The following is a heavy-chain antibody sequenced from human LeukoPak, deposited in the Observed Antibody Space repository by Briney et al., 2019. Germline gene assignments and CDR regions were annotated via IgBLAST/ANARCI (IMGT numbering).Heavy chain of an antibody. CDR3: AARKGSFDY. D-gene: IGHD3-10*01. J-gene: IGHJ4*02. Sequence: SETLSLTCTASGGSISSYYWSWIRQPPGKGLEWIGYIYYSGSTNYNPSLKSRVTISLDTSKNQFSLMLSSVTAADTAVYYCAARKGSFDYWGQGTLVTVSS. CDR1: GGSISSYY. V-gene: IGHV4-59*12. CDR2: IYYSGST.